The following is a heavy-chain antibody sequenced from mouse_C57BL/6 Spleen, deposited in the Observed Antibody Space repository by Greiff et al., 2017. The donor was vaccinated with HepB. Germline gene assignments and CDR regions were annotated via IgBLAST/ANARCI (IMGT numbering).Heavy chain of an antibody. V-gene: IGHV1-52*01. CDR2: IYPSDSET. D-gene: IGHD3-2*02. CDR3: ASGRQLRLPSY. CDR1: GYTFTSYW. Sequence: QVQLQQPGAELVRPGSSVKLSCKASGYTFTSYWMPWVKQRPIQGLEWIGNIYPSDSETHYNQKFKDKATLTVDKSYSTAYMQLSSLTSEDSAVYYCASGRQLRLPSYWGQGTTLTVSS. J-gene: IGHJ2*01.